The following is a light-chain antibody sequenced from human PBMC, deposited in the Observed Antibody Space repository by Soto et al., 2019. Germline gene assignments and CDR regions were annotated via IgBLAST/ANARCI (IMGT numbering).Light chain of an antibody. CDR1: QSVDSSF. J-gene: IGKJ1*01. CDR2: GAS. V-gene: IGKV3-20*01. CDR3: QQYVSSVT. Sequence: EILLTQSPGSLSLSPGERATLSCRASQSVDSSFFAWYQKKPGQAPRLLTYGASKRATGIPDRFSGSGSGTDFTLTISRLEPDDFAVYYCQQYVSSVTFGQGTKVEIK.